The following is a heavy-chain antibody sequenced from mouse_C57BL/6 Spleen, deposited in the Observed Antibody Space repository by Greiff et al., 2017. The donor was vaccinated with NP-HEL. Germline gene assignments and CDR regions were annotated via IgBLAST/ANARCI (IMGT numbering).Heavy chain of an antibody. J-gene: IGHJ1*03. V-gene: IGHV1-64*01. CDR2: IHPNSGST. CDR3: ARPVYYGNYEGYFDV. D-gene: IGHD2-1*01. Sequence: QVRLQQPGAELVKPGASVKLSCKASGYTFTSYWMHWVKQRPGQGLEWIGMIHPNSGSTNYNEKFKSKATLTVDKSSSTAYMQLSSLTSEDSAVYYCARPVYYGNYEGYFDVWGTGTTVTVSS. CDR1: GYTFTSYW.